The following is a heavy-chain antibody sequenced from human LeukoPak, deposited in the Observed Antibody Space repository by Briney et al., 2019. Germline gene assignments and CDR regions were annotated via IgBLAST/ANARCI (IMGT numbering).Heavy chain of an antibody. D-gene: IGHD3-3*01. CDR3: ARGGQVTIFGVATFDY. CDR1: GGTFSSYA. CDR2: ITPIFGTA. J-gene: IGHJ4*02. V-gene: IGHV1-69*05. Sequence: ASVKVSCKASGGTFSSYAISWVRQAPGQGLEWMGGITPIFGTANYAQKFQGRVTITTDESTSTAYMELSSLRSEDTAVYYCARGGQVTIFGVATFDYWAREPWSPSPQ.